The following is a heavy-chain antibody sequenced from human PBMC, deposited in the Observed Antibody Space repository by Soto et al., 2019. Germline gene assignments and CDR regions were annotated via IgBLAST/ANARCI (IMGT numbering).Heavy chain of an antibody. D-gene: IGHD6-13*01. J-gene: IGHJ6*02. CDR3: ARAHGPQQLVLSYYYYYGMDV. CDR2: IIPIFGTA. Sequence: QVQLVQSGAEVKKPGSSVKVSCKASGGTFSSYAISWVRQAPGQGLEWMGGIIPIFGTANYEQKFQGRVTITAAESTSTAHMELSSLRSEDTAVYYSARAHGPQQLVLSYYYYYGMDVWGQGTTVTVS. CDR1: GGTFSSYA. V-gene: IGHV1-69*01.